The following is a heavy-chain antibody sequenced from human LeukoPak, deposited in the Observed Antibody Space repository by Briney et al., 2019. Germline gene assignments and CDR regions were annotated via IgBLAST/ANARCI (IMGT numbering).Heavy chain of an antibody. D-gene: IGHD3-3*01. J-gene: IGHJ4*02. CDR1: GYSISSGYY. V-gene: IGHV4-38-2*01. CDR3: ARRRDYDFWSGYYTPSFDY. CDR2: IYHSGST. Sequence: PSETLSLTCAVSGYSISSGYYWGWIRQPPGKGLEWVGSIYHSGSTYYNPSLKSRVTISVDTSKYQFSLKLSSVTAADTAVYYCARRRDYDFWSGYYTPSFDYWSQGTLVTVSS.